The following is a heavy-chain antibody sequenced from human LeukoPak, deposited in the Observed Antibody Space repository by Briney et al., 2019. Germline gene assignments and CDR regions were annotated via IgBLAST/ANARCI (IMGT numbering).Heavy chain of an antibody. CDR2: INHSGST. CDR1: GGSFSGYY. Sequence: PSETLSLTXAVYGGSFSGYYWSWIGQPPGKGLEWIGEINHSGSTNYNPSLKSRVTISVDTSKNQFSLKLSSVTAADTAVYYCARGKAARPAFDYWGQGTLVTVSS. V-gene: IGHV4-34*01. CDR3: ARGKAARPAFDY. J-gene: IGHJ4*02. D-gene: IGHD6-6*01.